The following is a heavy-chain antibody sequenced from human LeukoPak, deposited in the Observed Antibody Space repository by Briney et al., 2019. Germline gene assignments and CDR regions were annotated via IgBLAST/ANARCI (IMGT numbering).Heavy chain of an antibody. CDR3: ARSPLEYSTPGYFDY. CDR2: IYTSGST. J-gene: IGHJ4*02. V-gene: IGHV4-61*02. CDR1: GGSISSGSYY. Sequence: SQTLSLTCTVSGGSISSGSYYWSWIRQPAGKGLEWIGRIYTSGSTNYNLSLKSRVTISVDTSKNQFSLKLSSVTAADTAVYYCARSPLEYSTPGYFDYWGQGTPVTVSS. D-gene: IGHD6-6*01.